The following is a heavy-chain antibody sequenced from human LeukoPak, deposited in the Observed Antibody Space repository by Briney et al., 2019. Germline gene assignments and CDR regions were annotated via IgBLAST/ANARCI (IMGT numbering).Heavy chain of an antibody. CDR2: ISGSGGNT. CDR3: TRGPNDYFK. V-gene: IGHV3-23*01. CDR1: GFTFSTYV. Sequence: GGSLRLSCAASGFTFSTYVVNWVRQAPGKGLEWVSAISGSGGNTYYADTVSGRFTISRDRSKNTLYLQMNSLRVEDTAVYYCTRGPNDYFKWGQGTLVTVSS. J-gene: IGHJ4*02. D-gene: IGHD1-1*01.